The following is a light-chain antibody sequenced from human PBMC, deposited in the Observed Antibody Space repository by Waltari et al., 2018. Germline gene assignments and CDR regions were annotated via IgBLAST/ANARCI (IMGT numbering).Light chain of an antibody. CDR1: QSVSNF. J-gene: IGKJ4*01. CDR2: HAS. CDR3: QQRANWPPLT. V-gene: IGKV3-11*01. Sequence: EIVLTQSPATLALSPGERATISCRASQSVSNFLAWYQQKPGQAPRLLIYHASKRATDIPDRFSGRVSGTDFTLTISSLEPGDSAVYYCQQRANWPPLTFGGGTRVEI.